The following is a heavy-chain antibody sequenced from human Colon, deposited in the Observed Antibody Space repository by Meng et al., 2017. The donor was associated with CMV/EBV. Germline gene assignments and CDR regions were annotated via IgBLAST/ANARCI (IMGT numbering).Heavy chain of an antibody. CDR2: IKEDGSEQ. CDR3: GKNRVES. J-gene: IGHJ4*02. D-gene: IGHD3-10*01. V-gene: IGHV3-7*01. Sequence: GESLKISCAASGFSFTDYAMSWVRQAPGKGLEWVANIKEDGSEQFYADSVKGRFTISRDNAKNSLYLQMNSLRAGDTALYYCGKNRVESWGQGTLVTVSS. CDR1: GFSFTDYA.